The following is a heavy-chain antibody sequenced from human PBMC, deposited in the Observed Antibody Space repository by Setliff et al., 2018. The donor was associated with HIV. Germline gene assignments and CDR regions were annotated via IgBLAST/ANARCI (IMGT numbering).Heavy chain of an antibody. CDR3: AHGNSITVFGVVAYFDY. V-gene: IGHV2-70*12. CDR2: IDWGGDE. CDR1: GFSLSTTGMC. J-gene: IGHJ4*02. Sequence: SGPTLVNPTQTLTLTCTFSGFSLSTTGMCVSWIRQPPGKALEWLARIDWGGDEYYSTSLKTRLSISKDTSKNQVVLTMTNMDPADTASYYCAHGNSITVFGVVAYFDYWGQGALVTVSS. D-gene: IGHD3-3*01.